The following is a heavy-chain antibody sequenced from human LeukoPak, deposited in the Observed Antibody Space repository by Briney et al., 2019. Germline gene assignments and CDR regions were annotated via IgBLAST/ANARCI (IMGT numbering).Heavy chain of an antibody. CDR3: ARDPYYYDSSGYPVDGMDV. D-gene: IGHD3-22*01. CDR2: ISAYNGNT. J-gene: IGHJ6*02. Sequence: ASVTVSCKASGYTFTSYGISWVRQAPGQGLEWMGWISAYNGNTNYAQKLQGRVTMTTDTSTSTAYMELRSLRSDDTAVYYCARDPYYYDSSGYPVDGMDVWGQGTTVTVSS. V-gene: IGHV1-18*01. CDR1: GYTFTSYG.